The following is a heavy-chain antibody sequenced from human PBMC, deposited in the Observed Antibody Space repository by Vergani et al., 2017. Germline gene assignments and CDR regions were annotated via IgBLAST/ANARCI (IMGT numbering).Heavy chain of an antibody. D-gene: IGHD3-9*01. CDR3: ARVLQYYDILTGFDY. V-gene: IGHV4-30-4*08. J-gene: IGHJ4*02. Sequence: QVQLQESGPGLVKPSETLSLTCTVSGGSISSYYWSWIRQPPGKGLEWIGYIYYSGSTYYNPSLKSRVTISVDTSKNQFSLKLSSVTAADTAVYYCARVLQYYDILTGFDYWGQGTLVTVSS. CDR1: GGSISSYY. CDR2: IYYSGST.